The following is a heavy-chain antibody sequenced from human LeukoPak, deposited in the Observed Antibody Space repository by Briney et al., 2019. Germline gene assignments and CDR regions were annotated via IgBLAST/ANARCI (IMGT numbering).Heavy chain of an antibody. V-gene: IGHV3-7*03. CDR1: GFTFSSYW. D-gene: IGHD5-18*01. J-gene: IGHJ4*02. CDR2: IKQDGSEK. Sequence: GGSLRLSCAASGFTFSSYWMTWVRQAPGEGLEWVANIKQDGSEKYYVDSVKGRFTISRDNAKNSLYLQMNSLRAEDTALYYCAKDIRDTSYYFDTWGQGTLVTVSS. CDR3: AKDIRDTSYYFDT.